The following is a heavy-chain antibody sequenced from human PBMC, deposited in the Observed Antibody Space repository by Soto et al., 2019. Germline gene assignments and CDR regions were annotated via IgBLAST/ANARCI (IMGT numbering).Heavy chain of an antibody. D-gene: IGHD3-3*01. V-gene: IGHV4-31*03. CDR3: ARAKTIFGIITVFDY. Sequence: PSETLSLTCTVSGGSINSGVYYWSWIRHHPGKGLEWIGYIYYIGSTYYNPSLKSRVTISIDTSKNQFSLKLSSVTAADTAVYYCARAKTIFGIITVFDYWGQGTLVTVSS. CDR2: IYYIGST. J-gene: IGHJ4*02. CDR1: GGSINSGVYY.